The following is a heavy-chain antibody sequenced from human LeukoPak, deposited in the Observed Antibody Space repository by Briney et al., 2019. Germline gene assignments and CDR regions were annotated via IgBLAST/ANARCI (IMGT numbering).Heavy chain of an antibody. CDR3: ATPRVGYCSGGSCYWFDP. J-gene: IGHJ5*02. Sequence: ASVKVSCKASGGTFSSYAISWVRQAPGQGLEWMGGIIPIFGTANYAQKFQGRVTITADESTSTAYMELSSLRSEDTAVYYCATPRVGYCSGGSCYWFDPWGRGTLVTVSS. CDR2: IIPIFGTA. CDR1: GGTFSSYA. D-gene: IGHD2-15*01. V-gene: IGHV1-69*13.